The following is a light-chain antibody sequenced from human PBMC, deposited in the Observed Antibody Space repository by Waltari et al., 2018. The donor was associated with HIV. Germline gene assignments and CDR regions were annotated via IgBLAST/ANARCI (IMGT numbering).Light chain of an antibody. CDR3: MEGTYWPYI. V-gene: IGKV2-30*01. CDR2: NVS. CDR1: QSLVYTDGNTY. J-gene: IGKJ2*01. Sequence: VVMTQSPLSLPVTLRQSASISCRSSQSLVYTDGNTYLNWFQPRPGQSPTRLIYNVSYRDSGVPARFSGSSSGTDFTLKISRVEAEDVGVYFCMEGTYWPYIFGQGTTLEI.